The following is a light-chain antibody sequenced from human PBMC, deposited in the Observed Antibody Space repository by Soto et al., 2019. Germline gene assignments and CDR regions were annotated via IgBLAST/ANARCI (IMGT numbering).Light chain of an antibody. J-gene: IGLJ1*01. V-gene: IGLV2-14*01. CDR3: SSYTSSSTLFYV. Sequence: QSALTQPASVSGSPGQSITISCTGTSSDVGGYNYVSWYQQHPGKAPKLMIYEVSNRPSGVSNRFSGSKSGNTASLTISGLRAEDEADYYCSSYTSSSTLFYVFGTGTKLTVL. CDR2: EVS. CDR1: SSDVGGYNY.